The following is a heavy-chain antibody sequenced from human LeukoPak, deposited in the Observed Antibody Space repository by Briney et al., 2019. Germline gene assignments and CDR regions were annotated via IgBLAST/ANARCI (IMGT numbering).Heavy chain of an antibody. CDR3: ARDSAGNDY. Sequence: GGSLRLSCAATGFTFSTYWMSWVRQAPGKGLEWVANIKQDGSEKYYVDSVKGRFTISRDNAKNSLYLQMNSLRAEDTAMYYCARDSAGNDYWGQGTLVTVSS. J-gene: IGHJ4*02. V-gene: IGHV3-7*01. CDR2: IKQDGSEK. D-gene: IGHD6-13*01. CDR1: GFTFSTYW.